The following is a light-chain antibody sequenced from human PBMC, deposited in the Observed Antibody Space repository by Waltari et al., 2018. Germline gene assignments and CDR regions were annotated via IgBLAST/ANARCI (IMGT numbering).Light chain of an antibody. J-gene: IGLJ2*01. Sequence: QSALTQPASVSGSPGQSITISCTGSSSDVRAYHYVSWYQHPPGKAPKLMIYGVSNRPSGVSNRFSGSKSGNTASLTISGVQAEDEADYYCSSYTGSSTLVIFGGGTKLTVL. CDR2: GVS. V-gene: IGLV2-14*01. CDR3: SSYTGSSTLVI. CDR1: SSDVRAYHY.